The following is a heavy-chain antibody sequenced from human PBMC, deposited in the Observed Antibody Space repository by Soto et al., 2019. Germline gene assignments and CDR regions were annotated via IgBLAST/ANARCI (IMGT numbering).Heavy chain of an antibody. D-gene: IGHD3-10*01. CDR1: GFTFSTYG. CDR3: AKDSGRGSADYYFDY. Sequence: GGSLRLSCAVSGFTFSTYGMHWVRQAPGKGLERVAVISSDGNDKYHADSVKGRFTISRDNSKNTLFLQMNSLRAEDAAIYYCAKDSGRGSADYYFDYWGQGTLVTVSS. V-gene: IGHV3-30*18. J-gene: IGHJ4*02. CDR2: ISSDGNDK.